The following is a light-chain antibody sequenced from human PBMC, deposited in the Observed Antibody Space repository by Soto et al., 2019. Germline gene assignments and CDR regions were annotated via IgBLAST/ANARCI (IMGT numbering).Light chain of an antibody. CDR3: QQYDNSPLT. CDR2: GAS. V-gene: IGKV3-20*01. CDR1: QSVSSSY. J-gene: IGKJ4*01. Sequence: EIALTQSPGTLSLSPGERATLSCRASQSVSSSYLAWCQQKPGQAPRLLIYGASNRATGIPDRFSGSGSGTDFTLTISRLEPEDFAVYYCQQYDNSPLTFGGGTKVDI.